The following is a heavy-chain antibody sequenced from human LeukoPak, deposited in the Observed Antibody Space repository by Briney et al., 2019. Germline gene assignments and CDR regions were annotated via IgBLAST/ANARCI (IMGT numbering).Heavy chain of an antibody. V-gene: IGHV4-59*08. CDR2: IYYSGST. CDR3: ARRTGYSSSWCPD. CDR1: GGSISSYY. Sequence: KPSETLSLTCTVSGGSISSYYWSWIRQPPGKGLEWIGYIYYSGSTNYNPSLKSRVTISVDTSRNQFSLKLSSVTAADTAVYYCARRTGYSSSWCPDWGQGTLVTVSS. D-gene: IGHD6-13*01. J-gene: IGHJ4*02.